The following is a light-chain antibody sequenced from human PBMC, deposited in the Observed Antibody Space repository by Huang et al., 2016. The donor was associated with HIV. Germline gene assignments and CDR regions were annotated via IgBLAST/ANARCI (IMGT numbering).Light chain of an antibody. CDR2: GAS. J-gene: IGKJ2*03. V-gene: IGKV1-39*01. CDR1: QSISNY. CDR3: QQTSTAPMYS. Sequence: DIQMTQSPSSLSVSVGDRVTITCRASQSISNYLNWYQQRPGKAPNLLIFGASSLQSGVPSRFSGSGSGTVFTLTISSLQPEDFATYYCQQTSTAPMYSFGQGTELEIK.